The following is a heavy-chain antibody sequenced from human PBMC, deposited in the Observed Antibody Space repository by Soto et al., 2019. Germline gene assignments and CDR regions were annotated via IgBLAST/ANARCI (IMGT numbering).Heavy chain of an antibody. CDR2: NYYSGIT. CDR3: ARGSSIAGLYYGMDV. D-gene: IGHD6-6*01. Sequence: WTWIPQHPGKGLEWIGYNYYSGITYYNPSLKSRVTISLDTSKNQFSLKLSSVTAADTAVYYCARGSSIAGLYYGMDVWGQGTTVTVSS. J-gene: IGHJ6*02. V-gene: IGHV4-31*02.